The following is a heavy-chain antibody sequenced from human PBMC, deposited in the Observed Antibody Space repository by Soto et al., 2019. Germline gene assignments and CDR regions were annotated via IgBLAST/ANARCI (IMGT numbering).Heavy chain of an antibody. CDR1: GDSMSSHY. J-gene: IGHJ5*02. CDR2: VFYTGST. D-gene: IGHD2-2*02. CDR3: ARLYCRSSTCYTRGTWFDP. V-gene: IGHV4-59*11. Sequence: SETLSLTCSVSGDSMSSHYWSWLRQPPGKGLEWIGYVFYTGSTDSNPSLKSRVTISLDRSKNQFSLMLTSMTAADTAVYYCARLYCRSSTCYTRGTWFDPWGQGTLVTVSS.